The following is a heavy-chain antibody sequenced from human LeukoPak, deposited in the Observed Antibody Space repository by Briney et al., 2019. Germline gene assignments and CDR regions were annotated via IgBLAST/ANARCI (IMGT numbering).Heavy chain of an antibody. V-gene: IGHV3-74*01. CDR3: ARDSAVAGLLDP. CDR2: ISTDGSST. CDR1: GFIFSSYW. J-gene: IGHJ5*02. D-gene: IGHD6-19*01. Sequence: GGSLRLSCAASGFIFSSYWMHWFRQGPGKGLVWVSRISTDGSSTSYADSVKGRFTISRDNAKNSLYLQMNSLRAEDTAVYYCARDSAVAGLLDPWGQGTLVTVSS.